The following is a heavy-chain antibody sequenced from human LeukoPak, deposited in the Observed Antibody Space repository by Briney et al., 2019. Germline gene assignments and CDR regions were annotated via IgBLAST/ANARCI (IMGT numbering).Heavy chain of an antibody. J-gene: IGHJ6*02. CDR1: GFTFSSYS. V-gene: IGHV3-21*01. D-gene: IGHD6-6*01. CDR3: ARDVIGSSSGGMDV. CDR2: ISSSSSYI. Sequence: PGGSLRLSCAASGFTFSSYSMNWVRQAPGKGLEWVSSISSSSSYIYYTDSVKGRFTISRDNAENSLYLQMNSLRAEDTAVYYCARDVIGSSSGGMDVWGQGTTVTVSS.